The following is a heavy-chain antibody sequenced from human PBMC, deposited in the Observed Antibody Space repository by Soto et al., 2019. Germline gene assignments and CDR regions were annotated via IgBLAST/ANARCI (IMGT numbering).Heavy chain of an antibody. D-gene: IGHD6-13*01. CDR3: ARGVVATMDSSSWFDY. J-gene: IGHJ4*02. Sequence: ASVKVSCKASGGTFSSYAISWVRQAPGQGLEWMGGIIPIFGTANYAQKFQGRVTITADESTSTAYMELSSLRSEDTAVYYCARGVVATMDSSSWFDYWGQGTLVTVSS. CDR1: GGTFSSYA. CDR2: IIPIFGTA. V-gene: IGHV1-69*13.